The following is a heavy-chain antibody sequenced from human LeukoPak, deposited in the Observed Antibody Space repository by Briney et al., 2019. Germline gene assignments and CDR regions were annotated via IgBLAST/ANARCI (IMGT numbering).Heavy chain of an antibody. V-gene: IGHV4-61*02. CDR2: IYTSGST. CDR1: GGSISSGSYC. CDR3: ARDRWSSGWSFDY. J-gene: IGHJ4*02. D-gene: IGHD6-19*01. Sequence: SETLSLTCTVSGGSISSGSYCWSWIRQPAGKGLEWIGRIYTSGSTNYNPSLKSRVTISVDTSKNQFSLKLSSVTAADTAVYYCARDRWSSGWSFDYWGQGTLVTVSS.